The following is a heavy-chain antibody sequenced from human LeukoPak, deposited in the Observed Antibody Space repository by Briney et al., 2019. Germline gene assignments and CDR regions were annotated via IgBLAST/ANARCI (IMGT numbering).Heavy chain of an antibody. CDR2: IWYDGSNK. J-gene: IGHJ4*02. D-gene: IGHD6-19*01. Sequence: GGSLRLSCAASGFTFSNYGMHWVHKAPGKGLEWVAVIWYDGSNKYYAYSVKRRSTISRDNSNNTLYLQMNSLRAEDAAVYYCAKDGGSGWYVESDYWGQGTLVTVSS. CDR1: GFTFSNYG. V-gene: IGHV3-33*06. CDR3: AKDGGSGWYVESDY.